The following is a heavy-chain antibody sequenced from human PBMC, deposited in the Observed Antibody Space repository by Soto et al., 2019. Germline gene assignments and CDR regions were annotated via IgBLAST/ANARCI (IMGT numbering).Heavy chain of an antibody. CDR1: GGTFSSYA. CDR3: ARPSVAGATIRSDY. J-gene: IGHJ4*02. V-gene: IGHV1-69*06. D-gene: IGHD1-26*01. Sequence: ASVKVSCKASGGTFSSYAISWVRQAPGQGLEWMGGIIPIFGTANYAQKFQGGVTITADKSTSTAYMELSSLRSEDTAVYYCARPSVAGATIRSDYWGQGTLVTVSS. CDR2: IIPIFGTA.